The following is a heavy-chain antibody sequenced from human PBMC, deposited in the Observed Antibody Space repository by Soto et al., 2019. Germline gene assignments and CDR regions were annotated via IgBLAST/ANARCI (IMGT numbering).Heavy chain of an antibody. Sequence: SETLSLTCTVSGGSISSGGYYWSWIRQHPGKGLEWIGYIYYSGSTYYNPSLKSRVTISVDTSKNQFSLKLSSVTAADTAVYYCARSPSITGTTYPPEYFQHWGQGTLVTVSS. V-gene: IGHV4-31*03. CDR1: GGSISSGGYY. D-gene: IGHD1-20*01. CDR2: IYYSGST. J-gene: IGHJ1*01. CDR3: ARSPSITGTTYPPEYFQH.